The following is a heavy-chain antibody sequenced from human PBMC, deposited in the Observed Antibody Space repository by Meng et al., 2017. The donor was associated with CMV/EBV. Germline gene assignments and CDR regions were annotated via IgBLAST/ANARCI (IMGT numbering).Heavy chain of an antibody. D-gene: IGHD2/OR15-2a*01. J-gene: IGHJ4*02. CDR2: ITATSGST. CDR3: AKHKAVTTLESYFDS. CDR1: GFTFSSYV. Sequence: SGFTFSSYVMSWVRQAPGKGLEWVSTITATSGSTYYADSVKGRFTVSRDNSKSTLYLQMISLRAEDTAVYYCAKHKAVTTLESYFDSWGQGTLVTVSS. V-gene: IGHV3-23*01.